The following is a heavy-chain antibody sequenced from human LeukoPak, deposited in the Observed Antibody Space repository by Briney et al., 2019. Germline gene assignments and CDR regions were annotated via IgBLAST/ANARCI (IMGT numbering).Heavy chain of an antibody. Sequence: GGSLRLSCAGSGFTFNDYPMYWVRLAPGKGLEWVSGISWNSGTINYADSVKGRFTISRDNAKKSLYLQMNSLRVEDTALYYCAKAGYRDSSGYYRNFGDWGQGTLVTVSS. CDR2: ISWNSGTI. J-gene: IGHJ4*02. D-gene: IGHD3-22*01. V-gene: IGHV3-9*01. CDR1: GFTFNDYP. CDR3: AKAGYRDSSGYYRNFGD.